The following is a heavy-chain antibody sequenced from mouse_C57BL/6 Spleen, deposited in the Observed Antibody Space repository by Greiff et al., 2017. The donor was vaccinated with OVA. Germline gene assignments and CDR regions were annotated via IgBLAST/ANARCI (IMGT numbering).Heavy chain of an antibody. D-gene: IGHD1-1*01. CDR2: INPNNGGT. V-gene: IGHV1-26*01. CDR3: ARVERYYGSSFDY. CDR1: GYTFTDYY. J-gene: IGHJ2*01. Sequence: EVQLQQSGPELVKPGASVKISCKASGYTFTDYYMNWVKQSHGKSLEWIGDINPNNGGTSYNQKFKGKATLTVDKSSSTAYMELRSLTSEDSAVYYCARVERYYGSSFDYWGQGTTLTVSS.